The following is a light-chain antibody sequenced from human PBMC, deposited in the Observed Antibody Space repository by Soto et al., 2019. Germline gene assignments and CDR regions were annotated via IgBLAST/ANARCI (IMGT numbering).Light chain of an antibody. CDR3: QRRSNWPPT. Sequence: EIVLTQSPATLSLSPGDRATLSCRASQSVTSYLAWYQHKPGQAPRLLIYDASNRATGIPARFSGSGSGTDFTLTISSLEPADFAVYYCQRRSNWPPTFGQGTKVDTK. V-gene: IGKV3-11*01. CDR2: DAS. CDR1: QSVTSY. J-gene: IGKJ1*01.